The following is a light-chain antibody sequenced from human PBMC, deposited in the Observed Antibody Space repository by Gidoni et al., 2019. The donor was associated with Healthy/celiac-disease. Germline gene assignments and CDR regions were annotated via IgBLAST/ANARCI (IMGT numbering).Light chain of an antibody. V-gene: IGKV3-11*01. CDR1: QSVSSY. CDR2: DAS. CDR3: QQRSNWPPNT. Sequence: EIVLTQSPATLSLSPGERATLSCRASQSVSSYFAWYQQTPGQAPRLLIYDASNRATGIPARFSGSGSGTDFTLTISSLEPEDFAVYYCQQRSNWPPNTFXGXTKVEIK. J-gene: IGKJ4*01.